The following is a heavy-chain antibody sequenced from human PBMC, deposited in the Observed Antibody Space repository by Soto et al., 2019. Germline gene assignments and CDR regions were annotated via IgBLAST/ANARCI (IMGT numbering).Heavy chain of an antibody. CDR3: ARETLDVASANYSCDY. Sequence: SVKVSCKASGGTFSSYAISWVRQAPGQGLEWMGGIIPIFGTANYAQKFQGRVTITADESTSTAYRELSSLRSEDTAVHYCARETLDVASANYSCDYWGQGTRVTVSS. D-gene: IGHD5-18*01. J-gene: IGHJ4*02. CDR1: GGTFSSYA. CDR2: IIPIFGTA. V-gene: IGHV1-69*13.